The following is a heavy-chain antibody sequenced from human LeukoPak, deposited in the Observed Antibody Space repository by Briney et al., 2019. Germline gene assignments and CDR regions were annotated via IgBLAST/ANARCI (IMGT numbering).Heavy chain of an antibody. CDR2: ISGSGGST. Sequence: GGSLRLSCAASGFTFRIYVMSWVRQAPGKGLEWVSGISGSGGSTYYAESVKGRFTISRDNSKNTLYLQMNSLRAEDTAVYYCARGGYCSGGSCYGSVSWFDPWGQGTLVTVSS. D-gene: IGHD2-15*01. V-gene: IGHV3-23*01. J-gene: IGHJ5*02. CDR3: ARGGYCSGGSCYGSVSWFDP. CDR1: GFTFRIYV.